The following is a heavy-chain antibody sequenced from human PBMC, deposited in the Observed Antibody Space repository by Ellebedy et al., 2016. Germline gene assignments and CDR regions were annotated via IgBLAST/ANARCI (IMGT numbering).Heavy chain of an antibody. D-gene: IGHD1-26*01. Sequence: GESLKISXKGSGYSFTTYWINWVRQVPGKGLEWMGRIDPSDSYAHYGPSFQGHVSISVDKSISTAYLQWDSLRPSDSAMYYCARHAGGSYSYYFDYWGQGTLVTVSS. V-gene: IGHV5-10-1*01. CDR1: GYSFTTYW. CDR3: ARHAGGSYSYYFDY. J-gene: IGHJ4*02. CDR2: IDPSDSYA.